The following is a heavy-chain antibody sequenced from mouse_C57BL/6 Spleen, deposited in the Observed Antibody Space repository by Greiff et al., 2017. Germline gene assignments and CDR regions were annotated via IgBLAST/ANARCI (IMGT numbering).Heavy chain of an antibody. CDR3: ARRGMVTTRGFAY. Sequence: QVQLQQPGAELVKPGASVKMSCKASGYTFTSYWITWVKQRPGQGLEWIGDIYPGSGSTNYNEKFKSKATLTVDTSSSTAYMQLSSLTSEDSAVYDCARRGMVTTRGFAYWGQGTLVTVSA. J-gene: IGHJ3*01. V-gene: IGHV1-55*01. CDR2: IYPGSGST. CDR1: GYTFTSYW. D-gene: IGHD2-2*01.